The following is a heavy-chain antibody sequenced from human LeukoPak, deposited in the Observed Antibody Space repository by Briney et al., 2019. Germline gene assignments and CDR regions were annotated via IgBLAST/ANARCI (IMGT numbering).Heavy chain of an antibody. CDR1: GYTFTNYW. Sequence: GESLKISCKGSGYTFTNYWIGWVRQMPGKGLEWMGIIYPGDSDTRYSPSVQGQVTFSADTSIDTAYLQWSSLKASDTAMYYCATIYGDYSGYWGQGTLVIVSS. CDR3: ATIYGDYSGY. V-gene: IGHV5-51*01. CDR2: IYPGDSDT. D-gene: IGHD4-17*01. J-gene: IGHJ4*02.